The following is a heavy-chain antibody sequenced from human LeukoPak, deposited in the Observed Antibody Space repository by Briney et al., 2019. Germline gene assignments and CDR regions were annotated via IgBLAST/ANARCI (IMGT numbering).Heavy chain of an antibody. Sequence: GGTLRLSCAASGFIFSSYAMHWVRQAPGKGMEWVAVISYDGSNKYYVDSVKVRFTISRDNSKNTLYLQMNSLRAEDTAVYYCARDMEQWLVREVYYWGQGTLVTVSS. CDR1: GFIFSSYA. CDR2: ISYDGSNK. CDR3: ARDMEQWLVREVYY. D-gene: IGHD6-19*01. V-gene: IGHV3-30-3*01. J-gene: IGHJ4*02.